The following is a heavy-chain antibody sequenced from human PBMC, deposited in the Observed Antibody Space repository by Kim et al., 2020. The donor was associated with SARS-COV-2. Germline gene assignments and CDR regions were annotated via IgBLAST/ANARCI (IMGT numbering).Heavy chain of an antibody. V-gene: IGHV3-30*07. D-gene: IGHD3-22*01. CDR3: ARESYYYDSSGVGRGMDV. J-gene: IGHJ6*02. Sequence: KGRFTISRDNSKNTLYLQMNSLRAEDTAVYYCARESYYYDSSGVGRGMDVWGQGTTVTVSS.